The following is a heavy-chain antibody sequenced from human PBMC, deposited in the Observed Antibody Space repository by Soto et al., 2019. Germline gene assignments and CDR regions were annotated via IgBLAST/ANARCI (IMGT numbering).Heavy chain of an antibody. CDR3: TKCSASSRPYYFHQ. CDR2: ITDSGGDT. CDR1: GFTFNNYA. V-gene: IGHV3-23*01. D-gene: IGHD3-10*02. J-gene: IGHJ4*02. Sequence: EVRLLESGGGVVQPGGSLQLSCAASGFTFNNYALSWVRQAPGKGLEWVSSITDSGGDTWHADSVKGRFTIYRDNSINTLYLQMNSLRADDTAIYYCTKCSASSRPYYFHQWCQGNQVTVS.